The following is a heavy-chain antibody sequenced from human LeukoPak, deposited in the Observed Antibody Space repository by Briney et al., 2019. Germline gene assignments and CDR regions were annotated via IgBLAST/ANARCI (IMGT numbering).Heavy chain of an antibody. CDR1: GGSISSSNW. Sequence: ASETLSLTCAVSGGSISSSNWWSWVRQPPGKGLEWIGEIYHSGSTNYNPSLKSRVTISVDKSKDQFSLKLSSVTAADTAVYYCASSTGIAAAGTGAFDIWGQGTMVTVSS. V-gene: IGHV4-4*02. CDR3: ASSTGIAAAGTGAFDI. J-gene: IGHJ3*02. CDR2: IYHSGST. D-gene: IGHD6-13*01.